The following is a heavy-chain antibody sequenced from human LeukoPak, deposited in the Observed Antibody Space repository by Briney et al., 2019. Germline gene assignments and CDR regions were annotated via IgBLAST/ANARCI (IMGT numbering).Heavy chain of an antibody. V-gene: IGHV4-59*01. Sequence: PSETLSLTCTVSGGSISSYYWSWIRQPPGKGLEWIGYIYYSGSTNYNPSLKSRVTISVDTSKNQFSLKLSSVTAADTAVYYCARERALWDSGAGATDYWGQGTLVTVSS. D-gene: IGHD1-26*01. CDR1: GGSISSYY. CDR2: IYYSGST. J-gene: IGHJ4*02. CDR3: ARERALWDSGAGATDY.